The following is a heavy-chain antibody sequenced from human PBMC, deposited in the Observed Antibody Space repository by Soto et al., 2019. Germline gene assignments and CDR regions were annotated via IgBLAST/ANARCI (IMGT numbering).Heavy chain of an antibody. CDR2: MNPKRGQK. Sequence: QVQLAQSGAEVMKPGASVKVSCTASGYTFISNDINWLRQATGQGPEWMGWMNPKRGQKGYAQKFQGRVTMTRNTSISAAYMELSSLTSEDTAVYYCARGPSSGFGEDWFDPWGQGTLVTGSS. CDR1: GYTFISND. CDR3: ARGPSSGFGEDWFDP. D-gene: IGHD3-10*01. J-gene: IGHJ5*02. V-gene: IGHV1-8*01.